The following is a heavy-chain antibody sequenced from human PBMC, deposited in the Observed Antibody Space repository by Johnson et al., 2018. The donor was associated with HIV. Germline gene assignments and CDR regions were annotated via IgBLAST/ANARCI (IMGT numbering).Heavy chain of an antibody. J-gene: IGHJ3*02. CDR1: GFTFSDYY. D-gene: IGHD2-21*01. V-gene: IGHV3-7*03. CDR3: VRDDGSDYEAFDI. CDR2: IKQDGSEK. Sequence: VQLLESGGGLVKPGGSLRLSCAASGFTFSDYYMSWIRQAPGKGLEWVADIKQDGSEKYYLDPVKGRFTISRDNARKSLYLQMNNLRAEDTAVYYCVRDDGSDYEAFDIWGQGTMVTVSS.